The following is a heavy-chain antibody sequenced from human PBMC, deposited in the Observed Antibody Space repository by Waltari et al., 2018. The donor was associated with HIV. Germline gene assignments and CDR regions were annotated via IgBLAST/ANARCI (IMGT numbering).Heavy chain of an antibody. CDR2: IYYSGST. J-gene: IGHJ2*01. Sequence: QVQLQESGPGLVKPSATLSLTCTVSGVSISSYSWSCIRQPPGKGLAWIGYIYYSGSTNDNPSLKSRVTISVDTSKNQFSLKLSSVTAADTAVYYCARDPRPYWYFDLWGRGTLVTVSS. V-gene: IGHV4-59*01. CDR1: GVSISSYS. CDR3: ARDPRPYWYFDL.